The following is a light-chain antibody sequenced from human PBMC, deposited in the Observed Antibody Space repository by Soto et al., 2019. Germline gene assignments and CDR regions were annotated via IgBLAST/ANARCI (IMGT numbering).Light chain of an antibody. CDR2: GAS. V-gene: IGKV1-27*01. Sequence: DIPMTQSPSSLSASVGDRVTITCRASQDISNYLAWYQQKPGKVPKLLIYGASTLQSGVPSRFSGSGSGTDFTLTISSLQTEDVATYYCQKYNRAPWTFGQGTKVESK. CDR1: QDISNY. CDR3: QKYNRAPWT. J-gene: IGKJ1*01.